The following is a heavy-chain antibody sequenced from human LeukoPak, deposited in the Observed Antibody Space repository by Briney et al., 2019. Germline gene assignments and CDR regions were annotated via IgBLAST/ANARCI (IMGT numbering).Heavy chain of an antibody. CDR1: GGSFSGYY. D-gene: IGHD6-13*01. J-gene: IGHJ4*02. CDR2: INHSGST. Sequence: PSETLSLTCAVYGGSFSGYYWSWIRQPPGKGLEWIGEINHSGSTNYNPSLKSRVTISVDTSKNQFSLKLSSVTAADTAVYYCARKYSSSWSFDYWGQGTLVTVSS. CDR3: ARKYSSSWSFDY. V-gene: IGHV4-34*01.